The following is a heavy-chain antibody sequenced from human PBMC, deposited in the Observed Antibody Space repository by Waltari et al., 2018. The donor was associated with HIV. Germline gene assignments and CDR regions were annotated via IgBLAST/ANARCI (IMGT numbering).Heavy chain of an antibody. Sequence: EVQLVESGGGLVQPGGSLRLSCAASGFKFDDYAMYWVRQAPGEGLGGVSGISWDSGTIGYADSVKGRFTISRDNANNFLSLQMNNLRAEDTALYYCAKVGMTTLTSYAVDIWGQGTMVTVSS. CDR1: GFKFDDYA. CDR3: AKVGMTTLTSYAVDI. CDR2: ISWDSGTI. V-gene: IGHV3-9*01. J-gene: IGHJ3*02. D-gene: IGHD3-9*01.